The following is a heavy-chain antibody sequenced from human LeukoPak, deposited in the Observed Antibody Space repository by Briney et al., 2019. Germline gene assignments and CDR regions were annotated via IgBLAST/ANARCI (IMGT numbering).Heavy chain of an antibody. CDR2: IYTSGST. CDR3: ARHITHRDPPDY. D-gene: IGHD1-20*01. CDR1: GGSISSYY. V-gene: IGHV4-4*07. Sequence: SETLSLTCTVPGGSISSYYWSWIRQPAGKGLEWIGRIYTSGSTNYNPSLKSRVTMSVDTSKNQFSLKLSSVTAADTAVYYCARHITHRDPPDYRGQGTLVTVSS. J-gene: IGHJ4*02.